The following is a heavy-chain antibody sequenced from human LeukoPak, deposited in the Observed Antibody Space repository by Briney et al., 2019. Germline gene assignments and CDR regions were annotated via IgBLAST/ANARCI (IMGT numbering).Heavy chain of an antibody. V-gene: IGHV4-61*08. J-gene: IGHJ4*02. D-gene: IGHD6-13*01. Sequence: TSETLSLTCTVSGGSISSGGYYWSWIRQPPGKGLEWIGYIYYSGSTNYNPSLKSRVTISVDTSKNQFSLKLSSVTAADTAVYYCARVIGRAAAGYYFDYWGQGTLVTVSS. CDR3: ARVIGRAAAGYYFDY. CDR2: IYYSGST. CDR1: GGSISSGGYY.